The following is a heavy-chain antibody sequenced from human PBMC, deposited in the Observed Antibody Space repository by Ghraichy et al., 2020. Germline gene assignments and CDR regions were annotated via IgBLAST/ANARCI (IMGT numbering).Heavy chain of an antibody. CDR2: ISGSGSST. V-gene: IGHV3-23*01. J-gene: IGHJ4*02. CDR1: GFTFSSYG. CDR3: AKRYYYGSGHIERSYYFDY. Sequence: GGSLRLSCAASGFTFSSYGMNWVRQAPGKGLEWVSVISGSGSSTFYADSVRGRFTISRDNSKNTLYLQMNSLRAEDTAVYYCAKRYYYGSGHIERSYYFDYWGQGALVTVSS. D-gene: IGHD3-10*01.